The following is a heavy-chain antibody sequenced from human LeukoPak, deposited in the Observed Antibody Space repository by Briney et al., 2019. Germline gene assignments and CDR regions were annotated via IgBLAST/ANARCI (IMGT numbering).Heavy chain of an antibody. Sequence: PGGSLRLSCAASGFTFSSYAMHWVRQAPGKGLEWVAVISYDGSNKYYADSVKGRFTISRDNSKNTLYLQMNSLRAEDTAVFFCASPGEDGYRYGDYWGQGTLVTVSS. CDR1: GFTFSSYA. CDR3: ASPGEDGYRYGDY. V-gene: IGHV3-30-3*01. D-gene: IGHD5-24*01. CDR2: ISYDGSNK. J-gene: IGHJ4*02.